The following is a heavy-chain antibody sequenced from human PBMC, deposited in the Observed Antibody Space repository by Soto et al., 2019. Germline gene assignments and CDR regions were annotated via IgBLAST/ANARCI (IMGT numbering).Heavy chain of an antibody. CDR1: GFTFSSYG. CDR3: AREGAGLDLFMITFGGVIVPPDY. Sequence: QVQLVESGGGVVQPGRSLRLSCAASGFTFSSYGMHWVRQAPGKGLEWVAVIWYDGSNKYYADSVKGRFTISRDNSKNTLYLQMNSLRAEDTAVYYCAREGAGLDLFMITFGGVIVPPDYWGQGTLVTVSS. CDR2: IWYDGSNK. D-gene: IGHD3-16*02. J-gene: IGHJ4*02. V-gene: IGHV3-33*01.